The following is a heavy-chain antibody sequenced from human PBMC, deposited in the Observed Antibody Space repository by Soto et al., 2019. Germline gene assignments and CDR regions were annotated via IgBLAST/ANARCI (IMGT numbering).Heavy chain of an antibody. D-gene: IGHD4-17*01. V-gene: IGHV3-30*18. CDR2: ISDDGSNQ. CDR3: AKDWGYGDYVFDF. J-gene: IGHJ4*02. Sequence: QVQLVESGGGVVQPGRSLRLSCAASGFTFSLYGIHWVRQAPGKGLEWVALISDDGSNQYFADSVKGRFPISRDKSNNTLYLQMNSLRPEDTAVYFCAKDWGYGDYVFDFWGQGTLVTVSS. CDR1: GFTFSLYG.